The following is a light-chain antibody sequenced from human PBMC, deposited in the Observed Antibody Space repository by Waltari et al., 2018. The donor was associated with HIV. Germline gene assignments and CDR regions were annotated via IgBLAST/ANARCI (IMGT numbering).Light chain of an antibody. CDR3: QQYDFSPWT. V-gene: IGKV3-20*01. CDR1: QSVRKKY. Sequence: ELVLTQSPGTLPLSPGDRATLSCRASQSVRKKYLGWYQQKPGQAPRLLIYGASSRATGIPDRFSGSGSGTDFTLTISRLEPEDFAVYYCQQYDFSPWTFGQGTKVEIK. CDR2: GAS. J-gene: IGKJ1*01.